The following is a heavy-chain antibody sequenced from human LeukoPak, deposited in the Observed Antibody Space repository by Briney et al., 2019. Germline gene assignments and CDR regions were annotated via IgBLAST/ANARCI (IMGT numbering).Heavy chain of an antibody. CDR3: ARGRGVRGVIRDY. J-gene: IGHJ4*02. CDR2: IYYSGST. CDR1: GGSISSDY. V-gene: IGHV4-59*12. Sequence: SETLSLTCIVSGGSISSDYWSWIRQPPGKGLEWIGYIYYSGSTNYNPSLKSRVTISVDTSKNQFSLKLSSVTAADTAVYYCARGRGVRGVIRDYWGQGTLVTVSS. D-gene: IGHD3-10*01.